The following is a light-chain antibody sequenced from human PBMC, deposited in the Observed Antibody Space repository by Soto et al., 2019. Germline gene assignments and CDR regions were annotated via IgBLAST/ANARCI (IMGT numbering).Light chain of an antibody. CDR2: DES. Sequence: ENELTQSRDTMSLYLGERATLYYRAVQSVSRYLAWYQQNPGQAPRLLIYDESNRATVIPARFSGVGSGTDFTLTVCSLVPEDFSVYSCQQRSNWPITFRQGTRLEI. J-gene: IGKJ5*01. CDR3: QQRSNWPIT. V-gene: IGKV3-11*01. CDR1: QSVSRY.